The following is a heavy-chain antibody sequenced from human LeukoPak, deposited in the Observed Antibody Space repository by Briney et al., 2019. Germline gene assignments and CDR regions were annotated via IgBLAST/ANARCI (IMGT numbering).Heavy chain of an antibody. CDR3: AKGEGGLWWGRQYPRH. CDR1: GFTFSSYV. J-gene: IGHJ4*02. V-gene: IGHV3-43*01. D-gene: IGHD2-21*02. CDR2: ISWDGGST. Sequence: GGSLRLSCAASGFTFSSYVMSWVRQAPGKGLEWVSLISWDGGSTYYADSVKGRFTISRDNSKNSLYLQMNSLRTEDTALYYCAKGEGGLWWGRQYPRHWGQGTLVTVSS.